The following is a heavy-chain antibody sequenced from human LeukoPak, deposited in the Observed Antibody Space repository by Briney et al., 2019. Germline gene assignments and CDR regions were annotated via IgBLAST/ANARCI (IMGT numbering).Heavy chain of an antibody. Sequence: GGSLRLSCSASGFTFTSYSMNWVRQAPGKGLEWVSAINSGGDAAMYADSVKGRSTISRDNSKNTLSLQMDSLRAEDTALYYCAKSDCGTIGCKLLNYWGQGTLVTVSS. CDR2: INSGGDAA. J-gene: IGHJ4*02. D-gene: IGHD2-21*01. CDR3: AKSDCGTIGCKLLNY. CDR1: GFTFTSYS. V-gene: IGHV3-23*01.